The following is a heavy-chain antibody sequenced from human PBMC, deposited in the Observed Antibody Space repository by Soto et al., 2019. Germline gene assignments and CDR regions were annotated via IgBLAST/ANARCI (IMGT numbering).Heavy chain of an antibody. Sequence: EVQLLESGGGLVQPGGSLRLSCSASGFNCGSYGMSWVRQAPGKGLEWVSGLTASGLNTYYTDSVKGRFTISRDNSRNTVYVQMSGLRVEDTAVFHCAKGLGNAKEVWGQGTTVTVSS. V-gene: IGHV3-23*01. J-gene: IGHJ6*02. CDR3: AKGLGNAKEV. D-gene: IGHD2-8*01. CDR2: LTASGLNT. CDR1: GFNCGSYG.